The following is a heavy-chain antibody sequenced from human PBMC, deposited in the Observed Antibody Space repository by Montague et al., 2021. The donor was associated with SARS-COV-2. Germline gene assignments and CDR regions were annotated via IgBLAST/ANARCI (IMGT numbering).Heavy chain of an antibody. J-gene: IGHJ6*02. CDR2: ISDSGST. D-gene: IGHD3-10*01. CDR1: GTSITSYY. Sequence: LSLTCSVSGTSITSYYWNWIRQPPGKGLEWIGYISDSGSTNYSPSLKSRVTMSVDTSKNQMSLKLTSVTAADTAVYYCARGCLSYFGAGSHCFGMDVWGQGTTVTVSS. CDR3: ARGCLSYFGAGSHCFGMDV. V-gene: IGHV4-59*01.